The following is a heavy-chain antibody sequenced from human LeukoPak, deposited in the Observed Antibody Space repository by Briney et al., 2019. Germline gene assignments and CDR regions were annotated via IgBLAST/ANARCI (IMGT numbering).Heavy chain of an antibody. J-gene: IGHJ4*02. V-gene: IGHV3-21*01. CDR2: ISSSSSYI. CDR3: ARERDPRTWWPVDY. D-gene: IGHD2-15*01. CDR1: GFTFSSYS. Sequence: PGGSLRLSCAASGFTFSSYSMNWVRQAPGKGLEWVSSISSSSSYIYYADSVKGRFTNSRDNAKNSLYLQMNNLRAEDTAVYYCARERDPRTWWPVDYWGQGTLVTVSS.